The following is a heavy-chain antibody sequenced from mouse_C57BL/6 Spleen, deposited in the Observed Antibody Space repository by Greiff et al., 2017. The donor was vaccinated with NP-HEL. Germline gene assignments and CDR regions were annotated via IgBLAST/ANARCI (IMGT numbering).Heavy chain of an antibody. J-gene: IGHJ1*03. D-gene: IGHD4-1*01. Sequence: QVQLQQSGAELAKPGASVKLSCKASGYTFTSYWMHWVKQRPGKGLEWIGYINPSSGYTKYNQKFKDKATLTADKSSSTAYMPLSSLTYEDSAVYYCASQANWDPWYFDVWGTGTTVTVSS. V-gene: IGHV1-7*01. CDR1: GYTFTSYW. CDR3: ASQANWDPWYFDV. CDR2: INPSSGYT.